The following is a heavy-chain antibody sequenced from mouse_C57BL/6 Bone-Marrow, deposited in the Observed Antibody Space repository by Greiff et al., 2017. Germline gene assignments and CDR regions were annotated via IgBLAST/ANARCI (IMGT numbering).Heavy chain of an antibody. CDR2: IDPEIGDT. CDR3: SSFDGNYFDF. V-gene: IGHV14-4*01. D-gene: IGHD2-3*01. Sequence: QLQQSGAELVRPGASVKLSCTASGFNIKDDYIHWVKQRPEQGLEWIGWIDPEIGDTEYASKFQGKATITSNTSYNTAYRQLSSLTSEDTAVYYCSSFDGNYFDFWGQGTPLTVAS. CDR1: GFNIKDDY. J-gene: IGHJ2*01.